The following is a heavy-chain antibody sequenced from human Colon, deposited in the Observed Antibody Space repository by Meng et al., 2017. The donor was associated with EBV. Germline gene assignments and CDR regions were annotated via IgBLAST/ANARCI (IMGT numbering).Heavy chain of an antibody. J-gene: IGHJ4*02. CDR3: ARGKQDAWELLAY. Sequence: QVQLPASGPGSVKPSGTLSLTCGVFGVSISSNFRWTWARQPPGKGLEWIGDIDDSGSTNYNPSLNSRISISLDKSKNHFSLKVNSVTAADTAVYYCARGKQDAWELLAYWGQGALVTVSS. CDR1: GVSISSNFR. V-gene: IGHV4-4*02. D-gene: IGHD1-26*01. CDR2: IDDSGST.